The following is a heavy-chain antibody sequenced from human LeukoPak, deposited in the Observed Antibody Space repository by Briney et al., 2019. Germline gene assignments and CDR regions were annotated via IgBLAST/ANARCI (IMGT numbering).Heavy chain of an antibody. CDR2: ISSSSSTI. CDR1: GGSISSGGYY. V-gene: IGHV3-11*04. J-gene: IGHJ4*02. CDR3: ARDARDGYNYYFDY. Sequence: LSLTCTVSGGSISSGGYYWSWIRQAPGKGLEWVSYISSSSSTIYYADSVKGRFTISRDNAKNSLYLQMNSLRAEDTAVYYCARDARDGYNYYFDYWGQGTLVTVSS. D-gene: IGHD5-24*01.